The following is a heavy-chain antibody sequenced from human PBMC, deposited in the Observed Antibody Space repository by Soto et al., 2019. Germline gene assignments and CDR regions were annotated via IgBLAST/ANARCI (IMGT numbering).Heavy chain of an antibody. V-gene: IGHV3-53*04. D-gene: IGHD2-2*01. CDR2: IYSGGST. CDR3: ARAYCSSTSCPDAFDI. J-gene: IGHJ3*02. CDR1: GFTVSSNY. Sequence: PGGSLRLSCAASGFTVSSNYMSWVRQAPGKGLEWVSVIYSGGSTYYADSVKGRFTISRHNSKNTLYLQMNSLRAGDTAVYYCARAYCSSTSCPDAFDIWGQGTMVTVSS.